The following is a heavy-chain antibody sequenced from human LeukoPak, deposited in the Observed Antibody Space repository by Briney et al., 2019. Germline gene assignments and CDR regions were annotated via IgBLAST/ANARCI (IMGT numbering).Heavy chain of an antibody. CDR1: GDSISSYH. Sequence: PSETLSLTCTVSGDSISSYHLSWVRQPPGKGLEWIGYISYSGSTNYNPSLKSRVTISVDTSKNQFSLKLSSVTAADTAVYYCARVGRGDHTWGSYYYDHWGQGTLVTVSS. V-gene: IGHV4-59*01. D-gene: IGHD3-16*01. J-gene: IGHJ4*02. CDR2: ISYSGST. CDR3: ARVGRGDHTWGSYYYDH.